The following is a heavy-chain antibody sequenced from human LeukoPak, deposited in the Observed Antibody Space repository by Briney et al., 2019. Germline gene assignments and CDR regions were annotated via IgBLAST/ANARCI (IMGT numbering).Heavy chain of an antibody. CDR1: GYTLTELS. Sequence: GASVKVSCKVSGYTLTELSMHWVRQAPGKGLEWMGGFDPEDGETIYAQKFQGRVTMTEDTSTDTAYMELSSLRSEDTAVYYCATGSARQQLDRYYFDYWGQGTLVTVSS. CDR3: ATGSARQQLDRYYFDY. CDR2: FDPEDGET. V-gene: IGHV1-24*01. J-gene: IGHJ4*02. D-gene: IGHD6-13*01.